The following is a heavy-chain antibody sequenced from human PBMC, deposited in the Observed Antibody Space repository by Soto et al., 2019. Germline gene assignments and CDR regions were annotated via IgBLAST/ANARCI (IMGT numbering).Heavy chain of an antibody. V-gene: IGHV4-59*01. CDR2: IYYSGST. CDR1: GGSISSYY. D-gene: IGHD6-6*01. J-gene: IGHJ4*02. CDR3: ARWKGSSVFDY. Sequence: SETLSLTCTVFGGSISSYYWSWIRQPPGKGLEWIGYIYYSGSTNYNPSLKSRVTISVDTSKNQFSLKLSSVTAADTAVYYCARWKGSSVFDYWGQGTLVTVSS.